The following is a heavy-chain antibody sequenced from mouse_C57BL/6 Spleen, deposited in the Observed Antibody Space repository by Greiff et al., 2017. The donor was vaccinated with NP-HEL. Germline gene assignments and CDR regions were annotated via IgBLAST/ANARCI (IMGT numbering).Heavy chain of an antibody. D-gene: IGHD3-2*02. CDR3: ASQDSSGYVDY. Sequence: QVQLQQSGAELVRPGASVKLSCKASGYTFTDYYINWVKQRPGQGLEWIARIYPGSGNTYYNEKFKGKATLTAEKSSSTAYMQLSSLTSEDSAVYFCASQDSSGYVDYWGQGTTLTVSS. CDR1: GYTFTDYY. V-gene: IGHV1-76*01. J-gene: IGHJ2*01. CDR2: IYPGSGNT.